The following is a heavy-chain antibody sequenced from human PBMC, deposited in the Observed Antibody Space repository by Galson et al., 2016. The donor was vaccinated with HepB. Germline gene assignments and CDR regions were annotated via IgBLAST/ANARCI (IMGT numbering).Heavy chain of an antibody. CDR1: GYTFTSYW. CDR2: IDPSDSYT. J-gene: IGHJ6*02. D-gene: IGHD5-12*01. Sequence: QSGAEVKKPGESLRISCKASGYTFTSYWITWVRQMPGRGLEWMGRIDPSDSYTNYSPSFQGHVTISADKSISTVYVQWSSLKASDTAMYYLAGTLRTSGFAYYMDVWGQGTTVIVSS. CDR3: AGTLRTSGFAYYMDV. V-gene: IGHV5-10-1*01.